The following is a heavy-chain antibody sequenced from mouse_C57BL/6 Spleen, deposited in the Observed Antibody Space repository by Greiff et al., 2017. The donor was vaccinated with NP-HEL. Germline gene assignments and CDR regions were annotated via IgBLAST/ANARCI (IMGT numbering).Heavy chain of an antibody. D-gene: IGHD4-1*01. CDR1: GYTFTDYY. V-gene: IGHV1-19*01. CDR2: INPYNGGT. Sequence: VQLQQSGPVLVKPGASVKMSCKASGYTFTDYYMNWVKQSHGKSLEWIGVINPYNGGTSYNQKFKGKATLTVDKSSSTAYMELNSLTSEDSAVYYCARGSNEFAYWGQGTLVTVSA. J-gene: IGHJ3*01. CDR3: ARGSNEFAY.